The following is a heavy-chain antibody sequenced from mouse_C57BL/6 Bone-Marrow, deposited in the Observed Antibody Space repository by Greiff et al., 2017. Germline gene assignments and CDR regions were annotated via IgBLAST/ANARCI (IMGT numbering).Heavy chain of an antibody. J-gene: IGHJ2*01. CDR3: TRSSSRYFDY. CDR1: GYTFTDYN. CDR2: INPNNGGT. Sequence: EVQLQQPGPELVKPGASVKIPCKASGYTFTDYNMDWVKQSHGKSLEWIGDINPNNGGTIYNQKFKGKDTLTVDKSSSTAYMELRSLTSDDTAVYYSTRSSSRYFDYWGQGTTLTVSS. D-gene: IGHD1-3*01. V-gene: IGHV1-18*01.